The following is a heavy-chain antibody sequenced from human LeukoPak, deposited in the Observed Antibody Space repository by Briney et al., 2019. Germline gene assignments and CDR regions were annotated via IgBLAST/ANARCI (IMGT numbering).Heavy chain of an antibody. J-gene: IGHJ4*02. Sequence: GRSLRLSCAASGFTFSSYAMHWVRQAPGKGLEWVAVISYDGSNKYYADSVKGRFTISRDNSKNTLYLQMNSLRAEDTAVYYCARGEYGSGSYHIDYWGQGTLVTVSS. D-gene: IGHD3-10*01. V-gene: IGHV3-30*04. CDR3: ARGEYGSGSYHIDY. CDR2: ISYDGSNK. CDR1: GFTFSSYA.